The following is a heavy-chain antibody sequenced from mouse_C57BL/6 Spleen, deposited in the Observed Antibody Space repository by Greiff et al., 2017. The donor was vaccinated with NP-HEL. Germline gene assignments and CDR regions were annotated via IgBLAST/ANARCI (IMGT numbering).Heavy chain of an antibody. CDR3: TRDPLYYYGSSSWYFDY. CDR1: GFTFSSYA. Sequence: EVQLVESGEGLVKPGGSLKLSCAASGFTFSSYAMSWVRQTPEKRLEWVAYISSGGGYIYYADTVKGRFTISRDNARNTLYLQMSSLKSEDTAMYYCTRDPLYYYGSSSWYFDYWGQGTTLTVSS. J-gene: IGHJ2*01. CDR2: ISSGGGYI. D-gene: IGHD1-1*01. V-gene: IGHV5-9-1*02.